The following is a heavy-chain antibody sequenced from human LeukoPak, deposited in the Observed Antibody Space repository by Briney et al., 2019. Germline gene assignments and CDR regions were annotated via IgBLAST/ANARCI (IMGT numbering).Heavy chain of an antibody. J-gene: IGHJ4*02. V-gene: IGHV4-61*02. CDR1: GDSIRRGNYY. Sequence: SETLSLTCTVSGDSIRRGNYYWNWIRQPAGKGLEWIGRIYTSGSTNYNPSLKSRVTMSVDTSKNQFSLKLSSVTAADTAVYYCARIGRYYDSSGYPFDYWGQGTLVTVSS. CDR3: ARIGRYYDSSGYPFDY. CDR2: IYTSGST. D-gene: IGHD3-22*01.